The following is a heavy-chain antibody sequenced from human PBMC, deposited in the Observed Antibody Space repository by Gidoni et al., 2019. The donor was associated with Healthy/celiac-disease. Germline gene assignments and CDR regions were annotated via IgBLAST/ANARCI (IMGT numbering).Heavy chain of an antibody. V-gene: IGHV3-30-3*01. CDR1: GFTFSSYA. CDR2: ISYDGSNK. D-gene: IGHD3-16*01. CDR3: ARELGGGGPAINYYYGMDV. J-gene: IGHJ6*02. Sequence: QVQLVESGGGVVQPGRSLRHSCAASGFTFSSYAMHWVRQAPGKGLEGVAVISYDGSNKYYADSVKGRFTISRDNSKNTLYLQMNSLGAEDTAVYYCARELGGGGPAINYYYGMDVWGQGTTVTVSS.